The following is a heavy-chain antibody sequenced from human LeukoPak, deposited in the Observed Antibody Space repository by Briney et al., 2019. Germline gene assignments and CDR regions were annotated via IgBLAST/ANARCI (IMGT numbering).Heavy chain of an antibody. J-gene: IGHJ3*02. Sequence: ASVKVSCKASGYTFTSYGIRWVRQAPGQGLEWMGRINAYNGNTNYAQKLQGRVTMTTDTSTSTAYMELSSLRSEDTAVYYCAREESIVVDKQVDAFDIWGQGTMVTVSS. CDR1: GYTFTSYG. CDR2: INAYNGNT. D-gene: IGHD2-2*01. V-gene: IGHV1-18*01. CDR3: AREESIVVDKQVDAFDI.